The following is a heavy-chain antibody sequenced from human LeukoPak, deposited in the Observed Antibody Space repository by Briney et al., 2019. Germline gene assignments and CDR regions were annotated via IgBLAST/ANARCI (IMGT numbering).Heavy chain of an antibody. CDR1: GVSINNYF. J-gene: IGHJ4*02. CDR3: ARFSFSGDSWYPEDS. V-gene: IGHV4-4*07. CDR2: IHTSGTS. Sequence: SETLSLSCTVSGVSINNYFWSWIRQAAGKGLEWLGRIHTSGTSNYNPSLKSRVTMSLDTSNNRFSLKLTSVTAADTAIYYCARFSFSGDSWYPEDSGGQGTLVTVSS. D-gene: IGHD2-15*01.